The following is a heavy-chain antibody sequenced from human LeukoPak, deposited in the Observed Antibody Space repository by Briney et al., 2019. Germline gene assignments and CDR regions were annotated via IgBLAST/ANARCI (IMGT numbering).Heavy chain of an antibody. CDR3: AALGGSIY. Sequence: GGSLRLSCAASGFTFSSYDVHWVRQATGRGLEWVSAMGTAGDTYYAGSVKGRFTISREDAKNSFYLQMNSLRAGDMAVYYCAALGGSIYWGQGTAVTVSS. J-gene: IGHJ4*02. CDR1: GFTFSSYD. CDR2: MGTAGDT. D-gene: IGHD1-26*01. V-gene: IGHV3-13*01.